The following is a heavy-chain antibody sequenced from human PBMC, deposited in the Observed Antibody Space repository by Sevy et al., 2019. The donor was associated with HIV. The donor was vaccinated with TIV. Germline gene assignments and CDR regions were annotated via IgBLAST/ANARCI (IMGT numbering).Heavy chain of an antibody. J-gene: IGHJ6*02. CDR3: AKDFTGYNGMDV. CDR1: GISFTTSG. CDR2: ISYHGRDK. V-gene: IGHV3-30*18. Sequence: GGSLRLSCVVSGISFTTSGTHWVRQAPGKGLEWVAVISYHGRDKFYAESVKGRSTISRDNSKNMLYLQMNSLRAEDTAVYYCAKDFTGYNGMDVWGQGTMVTVSS. D-gene: IGHD3-9*01.